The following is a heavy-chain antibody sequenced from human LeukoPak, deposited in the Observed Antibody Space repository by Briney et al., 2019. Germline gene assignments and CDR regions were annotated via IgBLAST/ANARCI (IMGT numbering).Heavy chain of an antibody. CDR3: AAGPVAYQLLSGIDAFDI. D-gene: IGHD2-2*01. J-gene: IGHJ3*02. CDR2: IVVGSGNT. V-gene: IGHV1-58*01. CDR1: GFTFTSSA. Sequence: SVKVSCKASGFTFTSSAVQWVRQARGQRLEWIGWIVVGSGNTNYAQKFQERVTITRDMSTSTAYMELSSLRSEDTAVYYCAAGPVAYQLLSGIDAFDIWGQGTMVTVSS.